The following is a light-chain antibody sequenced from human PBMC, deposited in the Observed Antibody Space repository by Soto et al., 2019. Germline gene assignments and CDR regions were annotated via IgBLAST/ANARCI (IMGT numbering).Light chain of an antibody. Sequence: EIVMTQSPATLSVSPGERATLSCRASQSVSSNLAWYQQKPGQPPRLLIYGASTRATGIPARFSGSGSGTGFTLPISSLQSEDFAIYYCQQYHNWPPFTFGQGTKLEIK. CDR2: GAS. CDR1: QSVSSN. V-gene: IGKV3-15*01. CDR3: QQYHNWPPFT. J-gene: IGKJ2*01.